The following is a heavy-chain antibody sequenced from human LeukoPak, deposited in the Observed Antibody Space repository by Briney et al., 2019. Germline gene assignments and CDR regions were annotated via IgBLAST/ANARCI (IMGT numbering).Heavy chain of an antibody. V-gene: IGHV1-46*01. D-gene: IGHD5-12*01. CDR2: INPSGGST. CDR1: GYTFTSYY. J-gene: IGHJ6*03. CDR3: ARDYSGYDYRYYYYMDV. Sequence: ASVKVFCKASGYTFTSYYMHWVRQAPGQGLEWMGIINPSGGSTSYAQKFQGRVTMTRDMSTSTVYMELSSLRSEDTAVYYCARDYSGYDYRYYYYMDVWGKGTTVTVSS.